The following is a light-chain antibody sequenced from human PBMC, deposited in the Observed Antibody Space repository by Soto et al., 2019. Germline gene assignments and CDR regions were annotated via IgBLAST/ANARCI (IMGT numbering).Light chain of an antibody. CDR2: AAA. Sequence: EIVLTQSPDTLAGPPGEVATLSCWASQSVTSSLAWYQQKGGQARRLLIYAAATRATAVPARFSGSGSGTEFTLTISSLQSEDFAVYYCQQYNNWPPITFGQGTRLEIK. CDR3: QQYNNWPPIT. CDR1: QSVTSS. V-gene: IGKV3D-15*01. J-gene: IGKJ5*01.